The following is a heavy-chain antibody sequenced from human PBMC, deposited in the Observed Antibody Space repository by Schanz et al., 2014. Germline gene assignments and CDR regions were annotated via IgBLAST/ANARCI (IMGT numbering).Heavy chain of an antibody. D-gene: IGHD3-22*01. CDR2: INPNSGGT. CDR3: ARDIQYHYDTSGPVGAFDI. CDR1: GYTFTGYY. Sequence: QVQLLQSGAEVKKPGASVKVSCKASGYTFTGYYMHWVRQAPGQGLEWMGRINPNSGGTNYAQKFEGRVNMTRNTSISTAYMEPGSLRSDDTAVYYCARDIQYHYDTSGPVGAFDIWGQGTVVTVSS. J-gene: IGHJ3*02. V-gene: IGHV1-2*02.